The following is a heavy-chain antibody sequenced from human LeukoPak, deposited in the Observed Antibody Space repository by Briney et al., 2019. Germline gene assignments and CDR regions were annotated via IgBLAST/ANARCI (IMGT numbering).Heavy chain of an antibody. CDR3: AREKRITMVRGVINWFDP. D-gene: IGHD3-10*01. CDR2: INHSGST. CDR1: GGSFSGYY. Sequence: SETLSLTCAVYGGSFSGYYWSWIRQPPGKGLEWIGEINHSGSTNYNPSLKSRVTISVDTSKNQFSLKLSSVTAADTAVYYCAREKRITMVRGVINWFDPWGQGTLVTVSS. J-gene: IGHJ5*02. V-gene: IGHV4-34*01.